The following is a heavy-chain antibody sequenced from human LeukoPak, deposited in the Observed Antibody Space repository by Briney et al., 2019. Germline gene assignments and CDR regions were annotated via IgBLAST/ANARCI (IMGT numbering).Heavy chain of an antibody. V-gene: IGHV4-34*01. CDR3: ASHYYGSGSYQFIGQVVSY. J-gene: IGHJ4*02. CDR1: GGSFSGYY. D-gene: IGHD3-10*01. CDR2: INHSGST. Sequence: PSETLSLTCAVYGGSFSGYYWSWIRQPPGKGLEWIGEINHSGSTNYNPSLKSRVTISVDTSKNQFSLKLRSVTAADTAVYYCASHYYGSGSYQFIGQVVSYWGQGTLVTVSS.